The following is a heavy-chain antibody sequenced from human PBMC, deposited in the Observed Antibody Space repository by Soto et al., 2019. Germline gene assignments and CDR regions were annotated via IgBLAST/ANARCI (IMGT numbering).Heavy chain of an antibody. D-gene: IGHD6-13*01. CDR2: ISAYNGNT. CDR3: ARDLGSSSWYVAYYYYYYGMDV. CDR1: GYTFISYG. Sequence: ASVKVSCKASGYTFISYGISWVRQAPGQGLEWMGWISAYNGNTNYAQKLQGRVTMTTDTSTSTAYMELRSLRSDDTAVYYCARDLGSSSWYVAYYYYYYGMDVWGQGTTVTVSS. J-gene: IGHJ6*02. V-gene: IGHV1-18*04.